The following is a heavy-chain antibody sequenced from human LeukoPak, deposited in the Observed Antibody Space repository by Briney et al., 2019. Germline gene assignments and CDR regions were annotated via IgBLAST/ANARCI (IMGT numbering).Heavy chain of an antibody. CDR3: ARDPGQLWKTEYYFDY. D-gene: IGHD5-18*01. J-gene: IGHJ4*02. CDR1: GYTFTSYG. V-gene: IGHV1-18*01. CDR2: ISAYNGNT. Sequence: GASVKVSCKASGYTFTSYGISWVRQAPGQGLEWMGWISAYNGNTNYAQKLQGRVTMTTDTSTSTAYMELRSLRSDDTAAYYCARDPGQLWKTEYYFDYWGQGTLVTVSS.